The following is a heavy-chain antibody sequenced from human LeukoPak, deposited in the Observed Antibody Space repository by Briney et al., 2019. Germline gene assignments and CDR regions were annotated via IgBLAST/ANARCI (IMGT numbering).Heavy chain of an antibody. CDR1: GYIFTSYR. CDR3: ARRRVVVAATQDAFDI. Sequence: GESLKISCKGAGYIFTSYRICWVRQMPGKGLEGLGISYPGGSDTRYSPSFQGQVTISADKSISTAYLQWSSLNASDTAMYYCARRRVVVAATQDAFDIWGQGTMVTVSS. J-gene: IGHJ3*02. V-gene: IGHV5-51*01. CDR2: SYPGGSDT. D-gene: IGHD2-15*01.